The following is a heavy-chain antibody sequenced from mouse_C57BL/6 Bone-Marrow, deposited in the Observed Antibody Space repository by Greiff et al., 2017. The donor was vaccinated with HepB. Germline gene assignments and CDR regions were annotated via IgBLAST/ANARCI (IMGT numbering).Heavy chain of an antibody. CDR2: INPNNGGT. Sequence: VQLQQSGPELVKPGASVKISCKASGYTFTDYYMNWVKQSHGKSLEWIGDINPNNGGTSYNQKFKGKATLTVDKSSSTAYMELRSLTSEDSAVYYCASGYGYGPFAYWGQGTLVTVSA. D-gene: IGHD2-2*01. CDR1: GYTFTDYY. J-gene: IGHJ3*01. CDR3: ASGYGYGPFAY. V-gene: IGHV1-26*01.